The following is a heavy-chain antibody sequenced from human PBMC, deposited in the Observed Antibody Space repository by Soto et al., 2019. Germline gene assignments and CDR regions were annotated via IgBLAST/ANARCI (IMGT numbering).Heavy chain of an antibody. CDR3: ARGWNIVAAVTNNWFDP. V-gene: IGHV1-2*02. D-gene: IGHD1-26*01. CDR2: INPNSGDT. CDR1: RYTFTGYY. Sequence: QVQLVQSGAEVKKPGASVKVSCKASRYTFTGYYMHWVRQAPGQGLEWMGWINPNSGDTNYAQKFQGRVTMSGDTSIITAYMELSRLRYDDTAVYYCARGWNIVAAVTNNWFDPWGQGTLVTVSS. J-gene: IGHJ5*02.